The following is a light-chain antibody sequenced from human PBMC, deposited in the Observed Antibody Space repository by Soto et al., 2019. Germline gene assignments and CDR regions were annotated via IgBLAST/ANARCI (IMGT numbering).Light chain of an antibody. V-gene: IGLV2-8*01. Sequence: QSVLTQPPSASGSPGQSVTISCTGTSSDVGAYNYVSWYQQLPGKAPKLIIYEVSKRPSGVPDRFSGSKSGNTASLTVSGLQAEDEADYYCTPYAATYIFFSFFGTGTKDTDL. CDR2: EVS. CDR3: TPYAATYIFFSF. CDR1: SSDVGAYNY. J-gene: IGLJ1*01.